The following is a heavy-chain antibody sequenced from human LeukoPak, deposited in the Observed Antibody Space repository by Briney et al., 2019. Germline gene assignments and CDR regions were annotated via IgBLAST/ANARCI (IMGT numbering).Heavy chain of an antibody. Sequence: SETLSLTCAVYGGSFSGYYWSWIRQPPGKGLEWIGDINHSGSTNYNPSLKSRVTISVDTSKNQFSLKLSSVTAADTAVYYCASRPRYCSGGSCRGRYFDYWGQGTLVTVSS. CDR1: GGSFSGYY. CDR3: ASRPRYCSGGSCRGRYFDY. J-gene: IGHJ4*02. CDR2: INHSGST. V-gene: IGHV4-34*01. D-gene: IGHD2-15*01.